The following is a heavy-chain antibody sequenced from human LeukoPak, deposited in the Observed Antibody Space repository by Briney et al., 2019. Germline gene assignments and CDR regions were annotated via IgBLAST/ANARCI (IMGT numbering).Heavy chain of an antibody. Sequence: ASVKVSCKASGYTFTSYGISWVRQAPGQGLEWMGIINPSGGSTSYAQKFQGRVTMTRDMSTSTVYMELSSLRSEDTAVYYCARALAIGTIAARSLGYWGQGTLVTVSS. J-gene: IGHJ4*02. D-gene: IGHD6-6*01. V-gene: IGHV1-46*01. CDR3: ARALAIGTIAARSLGY. CDR1: GYTFTSYG. CDR2: INPSGGST.